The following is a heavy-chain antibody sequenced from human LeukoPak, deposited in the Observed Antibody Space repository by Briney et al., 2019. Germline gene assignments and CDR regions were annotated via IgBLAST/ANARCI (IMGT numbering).Heavy chain of an antibody. Sequence: ASVKVSCKASGGTFSSYAISWVRQAPGQGLEWMGRIIPILGIANYAQKFQGRVTITADKSTSTAYMELSSLRSEDTAVYYCARRDVRYSGIQTAFDIWGQGTMVTVSS. V-gene: IGHV1-69*04. CDR2: IIPILGIA. J-gene: IGHJ3*02. CDR3: ARRDVRYSGIQTAFDI. D-gene: IGHD1-26*01. CDR1: GGTFSSYA.